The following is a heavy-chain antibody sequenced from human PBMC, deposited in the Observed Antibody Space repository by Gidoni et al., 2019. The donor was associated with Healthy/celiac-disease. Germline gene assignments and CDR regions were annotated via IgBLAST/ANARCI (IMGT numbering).Heavy chain of an antibody. D-gene: IGHD4-17*01. J-gene: IGHJ4*02. V-gene: IGHV4-39*01. CDR1: GGSISSSSYY. Sequence: QLQLQESGPGLVKPSATLSLTCTVSGGSISSSSYYWGWIRQPPGKGLEWIGSIYYSGSTYYNPSLKSRVTISVDTSKNQFSLKLSSVTAADTAVYYCARLRDYGDGDYWGQGTLVTVSS. CDR2: IYYSGST. CDR3: ARLRDYGDGDY.